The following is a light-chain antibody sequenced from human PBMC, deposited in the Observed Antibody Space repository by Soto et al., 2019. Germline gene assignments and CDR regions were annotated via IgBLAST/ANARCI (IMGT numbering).Light chain of an antibody. Sequence: SYELTQPPSVSVAPGKTARISCERNHIGTKSVHWYQQKPGQAPVLVIYYDSARPSGIPERFSGSNAGNTATLTISTVEAGDEAAYYCQVWERSSDHRVVFGGGTKLTVL. V-gene: IGLV3-21*01. CDR3: QVWERSSDHRVV. J-gene: IGLJ2*01. CDR1: HIGTKS. CDR2: YDS.